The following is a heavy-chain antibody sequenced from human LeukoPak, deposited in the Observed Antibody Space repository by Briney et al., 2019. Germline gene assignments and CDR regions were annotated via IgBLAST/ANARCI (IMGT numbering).Heavy chain of an antibody. J-gene: IGHJ4*02. CDR3: ARVDGRWLHFDY. Sequence: SETLSLTCAVYGGSFSGYYWSWIRQPPGKGLEWIGYIYYSGSTNYNPSLKSRVTISVDTSKNQFSLKLSSVTAADTAVYYCARVDGRWLHFDYWGQGTLVTVSS. V-gene: IGHV4-59*01. D-gene: IGHD5-24*01. CDR2: IYYSGST. CDR1: GGSFSGYY.